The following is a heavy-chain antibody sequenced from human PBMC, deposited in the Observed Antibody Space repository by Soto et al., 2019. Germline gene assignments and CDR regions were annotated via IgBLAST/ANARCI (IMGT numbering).Heavy chain of an antibody. CDR2: ISFDGTAT. V-gene: IGHV3-74*03. Sequence: EVQLVESGGGLVQPGGSLRLSCVASGFTFSDSWMHWVRQAPGKGLMWVSRISFDGTATTSADSVRGRFIISRDNAKNTLLLQMNHLRADDTAMYYCVRDRRLRGHPFDIWGQGTFVTVSS. CDR1: GFTFSDSW. D-gene: IGHD2-21*02. CDR3: VRDRRLRGHPFDI. J-gene: IGHJ3*02.